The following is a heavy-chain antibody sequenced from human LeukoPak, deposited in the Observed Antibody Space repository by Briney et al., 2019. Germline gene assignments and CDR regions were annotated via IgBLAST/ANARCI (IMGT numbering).Heavy chain of an antibody. V-gene: IGHV3-21*01. CDR1: GFTFSSYS. Sequence: PGGSLRLSCAASGFTFSSYSMNWVRQAPGKGLEWVSSISSSSGYIYYADSVKGRFTISRDNAKNSLYLQMNSLRAEDTAAYYCARESPFDYWGQGTLVTVSS. CDR2: ISSSSGYI. J-gene: IGHJ4*02. CDR3: ARESPFDY.